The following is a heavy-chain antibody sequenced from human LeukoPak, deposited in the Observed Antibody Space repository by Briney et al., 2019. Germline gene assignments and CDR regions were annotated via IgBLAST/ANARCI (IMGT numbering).Heavy chain of an antibody. CDR3: TRESGAFSPFGF. Sequence: SETLSLTCAVSGGSIITTNWWSWVRQPPGKGLEWIGEVHLNGATHYNPSLGSRVSMSIDKSKNHMSLKLTSVTAADTAIYYCTRESGAFSPFGFWGQGTLVTVSS. J-gene: IGHJ4*02. CDR2: VHLNGAT. V-gene: IGHV4-4*02. CDR1: GGSIITTNW. D-gene: IGHD1-26*01.